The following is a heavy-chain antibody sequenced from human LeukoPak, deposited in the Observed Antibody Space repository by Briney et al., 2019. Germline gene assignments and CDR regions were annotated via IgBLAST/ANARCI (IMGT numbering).Heavy chain of an antibody. D-gene: IGHD3-3*01. CDR3: AKDRSGYYDFWSGYYGTYGMDV. CDR1: GFTSNNAY. CDR2: ISYDGSSK. V-gene: IGHV3-30*18. Sequence: PGGSLRLSCAASGFTSNNAYMSWVRQAPGKGLEWVAVISYDGSSKYYADSVKGRFTISRDNSKNTLYLQMNSLRAEDTAVYYCAKDRSGYYDFWSGYYGTYGMDVWGQGTTVTVSS. J-gene: IGHJ6*02.